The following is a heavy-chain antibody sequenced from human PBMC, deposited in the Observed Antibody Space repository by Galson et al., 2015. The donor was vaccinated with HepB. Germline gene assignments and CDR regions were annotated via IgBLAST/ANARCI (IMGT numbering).Heavy chain of an antibody. D-gene: IGHD3-3*01. J-gene: IGHJ3*02. CDR3: ASGARDFWSGDPDSAFDI. V-gene: IGHV1-2*06. CDR1: GYTFTGYY. CDR2: INPNSGGT. Sequence: SVKVSCKASGYTFTGYYMHWVRQAPGQGLEWMGRINPNSGGTNYAQKFQGRVTMTRDTSISTAYMELSRLRSDDTAVYYCASGARDFWSGDPDSAFDIWGQGTMVTVSS.